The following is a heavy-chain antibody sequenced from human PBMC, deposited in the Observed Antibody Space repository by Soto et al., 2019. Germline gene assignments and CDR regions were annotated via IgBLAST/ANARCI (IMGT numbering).Heavy chain of an antibody. D-gene: IGHD6-13*01. Sequence: HPGGSLRLSCAASGFTVSSNYMSWVRQAPGKGLEWVSVIYSGGSTYYADSVKGRFTISRDNSKNTLYLQMNSLRAEDTAVYYCARGLIAAAGNGGMDVWGQGTTVTVSS. J-gene: IGHJ6*02. CDR1: GFTVSSNY. V-gene: IGHV3-53*01. CDR2: IYSGGST. CDR3: ARGLIAAAGNGGMDV.